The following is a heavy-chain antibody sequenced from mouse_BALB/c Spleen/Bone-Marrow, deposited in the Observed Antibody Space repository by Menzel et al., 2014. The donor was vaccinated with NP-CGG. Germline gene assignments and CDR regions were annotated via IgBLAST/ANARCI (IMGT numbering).Heavy chain of an antibody. CDR3: ASYYYGSSSFAY. D-gene: IGHD1-1*01. J-gene: IGHJ3*01. CDR1: GFNIKDTY. V-gene: IGHV14-3*02. CDR2: IDPANGNT. Sequence: EVQLVESGAELVKPGASVKLSCTASGFNIKDTYMRWVKPRPEQGLEWIGRIDPANGNTKYDPKFQGKATITADTSSNTAYLQLSSLTSEDTAVYYCASYYYGSSSFAYWGQGTLVTVSA.